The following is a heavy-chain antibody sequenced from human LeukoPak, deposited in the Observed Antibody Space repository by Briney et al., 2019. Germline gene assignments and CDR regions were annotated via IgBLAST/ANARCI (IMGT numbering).Heavy chain of an antibody. CDR3: ASGAKYSSSWTLVY. CDR2: IWYDGSNK. D-gene: IGHD6-13*01. CDR1: GFTFSSYG. J-gene: IGHJ4*02. Sequence: GGSLRLSCAASGFTFSSYGMHWVRQAPGKGLEWVAVIWYDGSNKYYADSVKGRFTISRDNSKNTLYLQVNSLRAEDTAVYYCASGAKYSSSWTLVYWGQGTLVTVSS. V-gene: IGHV3-33*01.